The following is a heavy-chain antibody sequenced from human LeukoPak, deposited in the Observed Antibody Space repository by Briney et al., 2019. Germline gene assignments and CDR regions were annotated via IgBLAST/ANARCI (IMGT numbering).Heavy chain of an antibody. V-gene: IGHV1-2*02. CDR1: GYTFTGYY. CDR3: ARHGGYCSSTSCYGWIDY. CDR2: INSNSGGT. D-gene: IGHD2-2*01. J-gene: IGHJ4*02. Sequence: ASVKVSCKASGYTFTGYYMHWVRQAPGQGLEWMGWINSNSGGTNYAQKFQGRVTMTRDASISTAYMELSRLRSDDTAVYYCARHGGYCSSTSCYGWIDYWGQATLVTVSS.